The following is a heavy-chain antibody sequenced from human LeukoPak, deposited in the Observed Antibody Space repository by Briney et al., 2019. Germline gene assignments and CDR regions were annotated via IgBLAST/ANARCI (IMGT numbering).Heavy chain of an antibody. Sequence: GGPLRLSCAASGFTFSNYEMNRVRQAPGKGLEWVSYISSSGSTIYYADSVKGRFTISRDNAKNSLYLQMNSLRAEDTAVYYCARAEDYYDSLGYYLGYWGQGTLVTVSS. CDR1: GFTFSNYE. V-gene: IGHV3-48*03. J-gene: IGHJ4*02. D-gene: IGHD3-22*01. CDR2: ISSSGSTI. CDR3: ARAEDYYDSLGYYLGY.